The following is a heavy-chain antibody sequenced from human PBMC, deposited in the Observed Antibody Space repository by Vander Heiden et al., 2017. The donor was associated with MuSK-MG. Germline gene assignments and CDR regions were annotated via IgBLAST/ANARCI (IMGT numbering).Heavy chain of an antibody. CDR3: ARSPGYGDSPIGYMDV. CDR1: GFTFSTYS. V-gene: IGHV3-21*01. J-gene: IGHJ6*03. Sequence: EVQLVESGGGLVKPGGSLRLSCAASGFTFSTYSMNWVRHAPGKGLEWVSCISDSSTYIYYADSVKGRFTISRDNAKNSLYLQMNSLRAEDTAVYYCARSPGYGDSPIGYMDVWGKGIKVTVSS. CDR2: ISDSSTYI. D-gene: IGHD4-17*01.